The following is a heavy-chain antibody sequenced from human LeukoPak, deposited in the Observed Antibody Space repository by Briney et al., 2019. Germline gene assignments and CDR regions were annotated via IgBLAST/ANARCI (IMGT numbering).Heavy chain of an antibody. CDR3: AKDLTVTTTACFDY. J-gene: IGHJ4*02. V-gene: IGHV3-23*01. Sequence: PGGSLRLSCAASGFTFSSYAMSWVRQAPGKGLEWVSAISGSGGSTYYADSVKGRFTISRDNSKNTLYLQMSSLRAEDTAVYYCAKDLTVTTTACFDYWGQGTLVTVSS. CDR2: ISGSGGST. D-gene: IGHD4-17*01. CDR1: GFTFSSYA.